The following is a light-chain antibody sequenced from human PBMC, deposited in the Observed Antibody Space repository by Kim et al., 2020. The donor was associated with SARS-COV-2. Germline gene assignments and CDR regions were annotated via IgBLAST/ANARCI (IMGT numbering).Light chain of an antibody. J-gene: IGLJ1*01. V-gene: IGLV3-1*01. Sequence: SYELTQPPSVSVSPGQTASITCSGYKLGDKYVSWYQQKPGQSPAAVIYQDNQRPSGIPERFSGSNSGNTATLTISGTPAMDEADYYCQAWDSSTHIYV. CDR1: KLGDKY. CDR2: QDN. CDR3: QAWDSSTHIYV.